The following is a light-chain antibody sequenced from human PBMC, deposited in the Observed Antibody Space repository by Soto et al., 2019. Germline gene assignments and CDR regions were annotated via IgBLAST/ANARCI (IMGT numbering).Light chain of an antibody. V-gene: IGLV1-40*01. CDR3: QSYDSILTGSV. CDR2: SNT. Sequence: QAVVTQPPSLSGAPGQRVTISCTGSSSNIGAGSVVHWYQQVPGTAPKLLIYSNTNRPSGVPDRFSASKSGTSASLAIAGLQAGDEADYYCQSYDSILTGSVFGGGTKVTVL. J-gene: IGLJ3*02. CDR1: SSNIGAGSV.